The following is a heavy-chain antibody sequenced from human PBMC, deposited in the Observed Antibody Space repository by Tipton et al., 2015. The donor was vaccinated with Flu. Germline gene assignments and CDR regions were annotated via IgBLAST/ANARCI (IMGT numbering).Heavy chain of an antibody. D-gene: IGHD4-11*01. CDR1: GDSISSSRHN. Sequence: TLSLTCTVSGDSISSSRHNWGWIRQAPGKGLEWIGNIHYSGSPHYNPSLKSRVTISVDTSKNQFSLRLNSVPAADTAVYYCARRDYSNYVSEPKNWFDPWRQGTLVAVSS. CDR2: IHYSGSP. J-gene: IGHJ5*02. CDR3: ARRDYSNYVSEPKNWFDP. V-gene: IGHV4-39*07.